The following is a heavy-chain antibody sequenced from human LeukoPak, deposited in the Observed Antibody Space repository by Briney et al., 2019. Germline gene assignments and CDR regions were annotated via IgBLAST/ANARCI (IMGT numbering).Heavy chain of an antibody. D-gene: IGHD2-2*03. J-gene: IGHJ6*03. CDR2: ISGSGGST. V-gene: IGHV3-23*01. Sequence: GGSLRLSCAASGFTFSSYAMSWVRQAPGKGLEWVSAISGSGGSTYYADSVKGRFTISRDNSKNTLYLQMNSLRAEDTAVYYCAKGNKFGCCSSTSCYRKSLYYYYYYMDVWGKGTTVTVSS. CDR3: AKGNKFGCCSSTSCYRKSLYYYYYYMDV. CDR1: GFTFSSYA.